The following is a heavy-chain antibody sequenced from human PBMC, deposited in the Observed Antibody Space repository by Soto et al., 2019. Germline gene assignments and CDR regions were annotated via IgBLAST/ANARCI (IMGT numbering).Heavy chain of an antibody. J-gene: IGHJ5*02. CDR2: IYYNGNT. Sequence: SETLSLTCTVSGGSISSGGYYWSWIRQHPGRGLEWIGYIYYNGNTYYNPSLKSRVTVSVDTSENQFSLNVRSVTAADTAVYYCARCSLVVIPVPGFDPWGQGTLVTAPQ. CDR1: GGSISSGGYY. V-gene: IGHV4-31*03. D-gene: IGHD2-2*01. CDR3: ARCSLVVIPVPGFDP.